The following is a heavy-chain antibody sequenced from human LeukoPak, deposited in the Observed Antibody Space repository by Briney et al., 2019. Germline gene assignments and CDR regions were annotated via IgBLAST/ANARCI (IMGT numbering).Heavy chain of an antibody. CDR3: ARGHLGGSYAKSSYYYMDV. V-gene: IGHV1-69*13. CDR1: GGTFSSYA. Sequence: ASVKVSCKASGGTFSSYAISWVRQAPGQGLEWMGGIIPIFGTANYAQKFQGRVTITADESTSTAYMELSSLRSEDTAVYYCARGHLGGSYAKSSYYYMDVWGKGTTVTVSS. J-gene: IGHJ6*03. D-gene: IGHD1-26*01. CDR2: IIPIFGTA.